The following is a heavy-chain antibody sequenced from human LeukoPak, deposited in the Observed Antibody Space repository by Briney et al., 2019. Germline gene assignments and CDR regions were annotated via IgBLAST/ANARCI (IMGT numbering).Heavy chain of an antibody. V-gene: IGHV3-21*01. D-gene: IGHD2-15*01. CDR2: ISISSTYI. Sequence: MSGGSLRLSCAASGFTFSSYSMNWVRQAPGKGLEWVSSISISSTYIYYGDSVKGRFTISRDNAKNSLYLQMNSLRAEDTAVYYCARDDCSGGSCYFDYWGQGTLVTVSS. CDR3: ARDDCSGGSCYFDY. CDR1: GFTFSSYS. J-gene: IGHJ4*02.